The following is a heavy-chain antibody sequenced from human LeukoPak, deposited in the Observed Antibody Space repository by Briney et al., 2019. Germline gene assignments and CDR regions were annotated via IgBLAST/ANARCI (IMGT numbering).Heavy chain of an antibody. CDR1: GFTFSSYS. J-gene: IGHJ5*02. V-gene: IGHV3-21*01. CDR3: VRDRTTVTTGWFDP. Sequence: GGSLRLSCAASGFTFSSYSMNWVRQAPGKGLEWVSSISSSSSYRDYADSVKGRFTISRDNAKNSLYLQMNSLRAEDTAVYYCVRDRTTVTTGWFDPWGQGTLVTVSS. CDR2: ISSSSSYR. D-gene: IGHD4-17*01.